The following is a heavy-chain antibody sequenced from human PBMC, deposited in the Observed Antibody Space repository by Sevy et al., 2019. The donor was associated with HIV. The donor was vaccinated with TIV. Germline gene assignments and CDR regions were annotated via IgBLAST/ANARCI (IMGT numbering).Heavy chain of an antibody. V-gene: IGHV3-48*03. CDR2: ITNSGTTK. D-gene: IGHD4-17*01. J-gene: IGHJ4*02. CDR1: GFPFSRYE. CDR3: ARDLPPSATTVAHFDC. Sequence: GGSLRLSCTASGFPFSRYEMNWVRQAPGKGLEWVSYITNSGTTKYYSDSVRGRLTISRDNARNSLHLQMNSLRAEDTAVYYCARDLPPSATTVAHFDCWGQGTLVTVSS.